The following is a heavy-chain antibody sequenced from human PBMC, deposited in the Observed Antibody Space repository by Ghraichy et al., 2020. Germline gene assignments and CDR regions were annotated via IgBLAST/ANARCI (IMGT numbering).Heavy chain of an antibody. Sequence: GGSLRLSCAASGFSFRDHYMDWVRQAPGKGLQWVGRVRNRSNSYSTEYATSVKGRFTITRDDSNNLLFLQMNSLKTEDTAVYYCARPSGTNFRFDYWGRGTLVTVSS. D-gene: IGHD3-10*01. J-gene: IGHJ4*02. CDR1: GFSFRDHY. CDR2: VRNRSNSYST. V-gene: IGHV3-72*01. CDR3: ARPSGTNFRFDY.